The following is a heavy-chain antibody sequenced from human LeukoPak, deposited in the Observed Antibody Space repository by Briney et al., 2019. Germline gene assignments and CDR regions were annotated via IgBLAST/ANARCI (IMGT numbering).Heavy chain of an antibody. CDR2: INPNSGGT. D-gene: IGHD2-2*01. J-gene: IGHJ5*02. CDR1: VYTFTAYY. V-gene: IGHV1-2*02. Sequence: GASVKVSCTASVYTFTAYYMHWVRQAPGQGLEWMGWINPNSGGTSYAQKFQGRVTMTRDTSISTAYMELSTLRSDDTAVYYCARGGCSSTSCYASPRFDPWGQGTLVTVSS. CDR3: ARGGCSSTSCYASPRFDP.